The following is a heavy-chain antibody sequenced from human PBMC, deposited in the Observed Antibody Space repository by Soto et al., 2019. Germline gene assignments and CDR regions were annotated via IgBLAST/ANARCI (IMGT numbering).Heavy chain of an antibody. J-gene: IGHJ4*02. CDR3: AKDASLKGGNSNGYSDH. Sequence: EVQLLESGGGLVQPGGSLRLSCAASGFTFTNYAMSWVRQTPGKGLECVSIISVSSVNTYYADSVKGRFTISRDNSKNTLYTQINVLTAEDTAVYYCAKDASLKGGNSNGYSDHWGQGTLVTVSS. CDR1: GFTFTNYA. V-gene: IGHV3-23*01. D-gene: IGHD6-25*01. CDR2: ISVSSVNT.